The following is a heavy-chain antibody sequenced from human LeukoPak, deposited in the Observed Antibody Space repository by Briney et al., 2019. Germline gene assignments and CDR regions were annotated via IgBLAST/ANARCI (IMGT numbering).Heavy chain of an antibody. V-gene: IGHV3-53*04. J-gene: IGHJ6*02. CDR2: IDSSGST. CDR1: GFTVSSNY. CDR3: ARDRMAARLGSHYYYGMDV. D-gene: IGHD6-6*01. Sequence: GGSLRLSCAASGFTVSSNYISWVRQAPGKGLEWVSGIDSSGSTDFANSVKGRFTISRNNFKNTVNLLMNSLRAEDTAVYYCARDRMAARLGSHYYYGMDVWGQGTTVTVSS.